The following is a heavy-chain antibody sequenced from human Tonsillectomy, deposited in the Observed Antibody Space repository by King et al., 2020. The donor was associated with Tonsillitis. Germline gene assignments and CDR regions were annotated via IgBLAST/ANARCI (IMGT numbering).Heavy chain of an antibody. CDR3: ARQISPAVAEDNDNWFDP. D-gene: IGHD6-19*01. CDR2: IYYSWST. CDR1: GGSISSSSYY. J-gene: IGHJ5*02. Sequence: QLQESGPGLVKPSETLSLTCTVSGGSISSSSYYWGWILQPPGKGLEWIGSIYYSWSTYYNPSLKSLGTIYVDTSKHQFYLKLSSVTAADTAVYYCARQISPAVAEDNDNWFDPWGQGTLVTVSS. V-gene: IGHV4-39*01.